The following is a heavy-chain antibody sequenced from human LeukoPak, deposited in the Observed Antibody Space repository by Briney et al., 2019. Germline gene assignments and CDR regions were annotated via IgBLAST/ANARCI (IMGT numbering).Heavy chain of an antibody. Sequence: GGSLRLSCAASGFTFSSYSMNWVRQAPGKGLEWVSSISSSSSHIYYADSVKGRFTISRDNAKNSLYLQMNSLRAEDTAVYYCAREYYFDYWGQGTLVTVSS. CDR3: AREYYFDY. CDR1: GFTFSSYS. V-gene: IGHV3-21*01. CDR2: ISSSSSHI. J-gene: IGHJ4*02.